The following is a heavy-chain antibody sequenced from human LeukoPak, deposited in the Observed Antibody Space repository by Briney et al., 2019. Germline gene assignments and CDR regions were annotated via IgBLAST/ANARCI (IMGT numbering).Heavy chain of an antibody. Sequence: ASVKVSCKASGYAFTSXXXXXXRQAPGQXXXXXXXXXXSGGSTSXAXKFQGXXXXTRDTSTSTVYMELSSLRSEDTAVYYCARDSPTITMIVEGVDYWGQGTLVTVSS. CDR2: XXXSGGST. D-gene: IGHD3-22*01. CDR3: ARDSPTITMIVEGVDY. J-gene: IGHJ4*02. CDR1: GYAFTSXX. V-gene: IGHV1-46*01.